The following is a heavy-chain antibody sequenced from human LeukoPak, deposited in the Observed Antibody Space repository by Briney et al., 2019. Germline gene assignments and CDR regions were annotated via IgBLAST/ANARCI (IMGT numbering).Heavy chain of an antibody. V-gene: IGHV3-23*01. J-gene: IGHJ4*02. Sequence: GGSLRLSCEVSGFTFSNYAMNWVRQAPGKGLEWVSAITASGGNTYYADSVKGRFTISRDNSKNTLYLQVNSLRAEDTAVYYCAKGNGYSYGRYYFDYWGQETLVTVSS. D-gene: IGHD5-18*01. CDR3: AKGNGYSYGRYYFDY. CDR1: GFTFSNYA. CDR2: ITASGGNT.